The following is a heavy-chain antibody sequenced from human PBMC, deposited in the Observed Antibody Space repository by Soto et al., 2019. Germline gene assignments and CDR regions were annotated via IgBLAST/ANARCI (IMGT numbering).Heavy chain of an antibody. CDR2: IYYSGST. V-gene: IGHV4-39*01. CDR3: AGGRCAWVGYYYGMDV. D-gene: IGHD3-16*01. Sequence: PSETLSLTCTVSGGSISSSSYYWCWIRQPPGKGLEWIGSIYYSGSTYYNPSLKSRVTISVDTSKNQFSLKLSSVTAADTAVYYCAGGRCAWVGYYYGMDVWGQGTTVTV. J-gene: IGHJ6*02. CDR1: GGSISSSSYY.